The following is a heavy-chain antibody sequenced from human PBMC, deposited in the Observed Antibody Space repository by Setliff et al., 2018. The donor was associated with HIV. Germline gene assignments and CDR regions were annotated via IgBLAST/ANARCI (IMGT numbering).Heavy chain of an antibody. CDR3: VGEGGYSSGWYRTYYFDY. D-gene: IGHD6-19*01. CDR1: GGSISSSSYY. V-gene: IGHV4-61*05. Sequence: SETLSLTCTVSGGSISSSSYYWGWIRQSPGKGLEWIGFRSTTGSTNYNPSLRSRVTISVDTSKNQFSLKLSSVTAADTAVYYCVGEGGYSSGWYRTYYFDYWGQGTLVTVSS. CDR2: RSTTGST. J-gene: IGHJ4*02.